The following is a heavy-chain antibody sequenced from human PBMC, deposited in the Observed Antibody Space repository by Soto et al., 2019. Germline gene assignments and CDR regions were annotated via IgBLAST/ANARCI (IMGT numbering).Heavy chain of an antibody. CDR2: ISWNSGSI. V-gene: IGHV3-9*01. D-gene: IGHD5-18*01. Sequence: EVQLVESGGGLVQPGRSLRLSCAASGFTFDDYAMHWVRQAPGKGLEWVSRISWNSGSIGYADSVKGRVIISRDNAKNSLYLQMNSLRAEDTALYYCAKAVGSYGNFDYWCQGTLVTVSS. CDR1: GFTFDDYA. CDR3: AKAVGSYGNFDY. J-gene: IGHJ4*02.